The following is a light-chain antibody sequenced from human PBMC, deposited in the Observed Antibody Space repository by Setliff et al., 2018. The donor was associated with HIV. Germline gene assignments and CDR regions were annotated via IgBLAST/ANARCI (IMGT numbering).Light chain of an antibody. CDR3: SSYSRLNTPPFA. Sequence: QSVLTQPASVSGSPGQSITISCLGTGSDIGAFDYVAWYQQVPDKAPKVILYDVSSRSSGVSNRFSGSKSGNTASLTISVLEAEDEADYFCSSYSRLNTPPFAFGAGTKVTVL. CDR1: GSDIGAFDY. V-gene: IGLV2-14*03. J-gene: IGLJ1*01. CDR2: DVS.